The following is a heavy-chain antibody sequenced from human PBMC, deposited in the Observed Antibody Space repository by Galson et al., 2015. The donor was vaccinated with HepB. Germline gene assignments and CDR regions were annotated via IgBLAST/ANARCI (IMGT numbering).Heavy chain of an antibody. CDR2: ISYDGSNE. Sequence: VQLQESGPGLVKPSQTLSLTCTVSGGSIGSGGYYWSWIRQAPGKGLEWVAVISYDGSNEYYADSVKGRFTISRDNSKSTLYLQMDSLRADDTALYYCARDEGFRQWLLGDAFDIWGQGTVVTVSS. CDR3: ARDEGFRQWLLGDAFDI. CDR1: GGSIGSGG. J-gene: IGHJ3*02. V-gene: IGHV3-30-3*01. D-gene: IGHD6-19*01.